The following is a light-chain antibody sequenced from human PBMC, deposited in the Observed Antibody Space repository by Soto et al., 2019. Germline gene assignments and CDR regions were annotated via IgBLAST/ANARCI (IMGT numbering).Light chain of an antibody. Sequence: EIVLKQSPGTLSLSPGERATLSCRTSQSVSRYLAWYQQKPGQAPRLLIYGASSRATGIPDRFSGSGSGTDFTLTISRLEPEDFAVYYCQQYGSSPWTFGQGTKVDIK. CDR3: QQYGSSPWT. V-gene: IGKV3-20*01. J-gene: IGKJ1*01. CDR1: QSVSRY. CDR2: GAS.